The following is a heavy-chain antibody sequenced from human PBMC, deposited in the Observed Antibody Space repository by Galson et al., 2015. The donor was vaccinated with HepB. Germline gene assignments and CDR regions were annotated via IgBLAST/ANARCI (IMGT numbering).Heavy chain of an antibody. J-gene: IGHJ6*02. D-gene: IGHD3-10*01. Sequence: QSRAEVKKPGESLRISCKGSGSSFTSYWISWVRQMPGKGLEWMGRIDPSDSYTNYSPSFQGHVTISADKSISTAYLQWSSLKAPDTAMYYCAMGGYGSGSHPYYYYGIDVWGQGTTVTVSS. CDR1: GSSFTSYW. CDR2: IDPSDSYT. V-gene: IGHV5-10-1*01. CDR3: AMGGYGSGSHPYYYYGIDV.